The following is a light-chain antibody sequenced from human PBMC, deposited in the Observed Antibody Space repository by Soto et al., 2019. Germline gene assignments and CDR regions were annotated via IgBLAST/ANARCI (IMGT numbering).Light chain of an antibody. J-gene: IGKJ1*01. Sequence: IQMTQSPCTLSASVGDRVTITCRPSQRISDRLAWYQQKPGKAPKLLFYKASSLESGVPSRFSGSGSGTEFTLTISSLQPDDFATYYCQQYNNLWTFGQGTKVDIK. CDR2: KAS. CDR1: QRISDR. V-gene: IGKV1-5*03. CDR3: QQYNNLWT.